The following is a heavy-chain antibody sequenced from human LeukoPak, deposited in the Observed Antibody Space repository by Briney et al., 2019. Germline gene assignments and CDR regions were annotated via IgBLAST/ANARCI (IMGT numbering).Heavy chain of an antibody. V-gene: IGHV4-39*07. CDR1: GGSISSSSYY. D-gene: IGHD1-20*01. CDR2: IYYSGST. CDR3: ARGHLTGRGYFDY. Sequence: PSETLSLTCTVSGGSISSSSYYWGWSRQPPGEGLEWIGSIYYSGSTYYNPSLKSRVTTSADTAKNKFSLKLSSVTAADTAVYYCARGHLTGRGYFDYWGQGTLVTVSS. J-gene: IGHJ4*02.